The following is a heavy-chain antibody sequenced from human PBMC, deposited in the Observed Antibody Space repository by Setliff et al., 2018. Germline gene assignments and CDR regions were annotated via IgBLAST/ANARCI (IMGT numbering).Heavy chain of an antibody. J-gene: IGHJ6*03. V-gene: IGHV1-69*06. Sequence: SVKVSCKASGGTFSSYAISWVRQAPGQGLEWMGRIIPIFGTANYAQKFQGRVTITADKSTSPAYLELSSLRSDDTAVYYCSRGDVGITIFGYYYYMDVWGKGTTVTVSS. CDR2: IIPIFGTA. D-gene: IGHD3-3*01. CDR1: GGTFSSYA. CDR3: SRGDVGITIFGYYYYMDV.